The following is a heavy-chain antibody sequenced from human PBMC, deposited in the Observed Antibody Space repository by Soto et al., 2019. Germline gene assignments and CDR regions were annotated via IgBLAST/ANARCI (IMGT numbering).Heavy chain of an antibody. D-gene: IGHD3-10*01. CDR1: GGSISSYY. CDR3: ARDVGRWFGSNWFDP. CDR2: IYYSGST. J-gene: IGHJ5*02. Sequence: QVQLQESGPGLVKPSETLSLTCTVSGGSISSYYWSWIRQPPGKGLEWIGYIYYSGSTNYNPSQKSRVTISVDTSKNQFSLKLSSVTAADTAVYYCARDVGRWFGSNWFDPWGQGTLVTVSS. V-gene: IGHV4-59*01.